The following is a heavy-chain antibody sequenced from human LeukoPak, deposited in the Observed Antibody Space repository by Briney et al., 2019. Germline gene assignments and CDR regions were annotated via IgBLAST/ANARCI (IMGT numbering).Heavy chain of an antibody. Sequence: HPGGSLRLSCAASGFTFSSYWMHWVRQAPGKGLVWVSRINTDGSSTSYADSVKGRFTISRDNAKNTLYLQMNSLRAEDTAVYYCASTFWSYSSSHLVDYWGQGTLVTVSS. CDR2: INTDGSST. D-gene: IGHD6-13*01. J-gene: IGHJ4*02. V-gene: IGHV3-74*01. CDR1: GFTFSSYW. CDR3: ASTFWSYSSSHLVDY.